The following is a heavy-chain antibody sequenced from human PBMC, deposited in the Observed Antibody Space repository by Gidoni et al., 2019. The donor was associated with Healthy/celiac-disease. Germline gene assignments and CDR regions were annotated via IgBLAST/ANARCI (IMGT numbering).Heavy chain of an antibody. CDR2: IYYSGST. D-gene: IGHD3-3*01. Sequence: QLQLQESGPGLVKPSETLYLTCTVSGGSISSSSYYWGWIRQPPGKGLEWIGSIYYSGSTYYNPSLKSRVTISVDTSKNQFSLKLSSVTAADTAVYYCAGDIWSGYYTLNYWGQGTLVTVSS. CDR1: GGSISSSSYY. J-gene: IGHJ4*02. V-gene: IGHV4-39*01. CDR3: AGDIWSGYYTLNY.